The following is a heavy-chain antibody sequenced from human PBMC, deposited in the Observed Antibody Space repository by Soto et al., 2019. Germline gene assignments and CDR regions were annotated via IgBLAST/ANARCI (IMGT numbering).Heavy chain of an antibody. CDR3: ARQLHSGSYSGEADY. V-gene: IGHV5-10-1*01. CDR1: GYSFTSYW. D-gene: IGHD1-26*01. CDR2: IDPSDSYT. J-gene: IGHJ4*02. Sequence: PGESLKISCKGSGYSFTSYWISWVRQMPGKGLEWMGRIDPSDSYTNYSPSFQGHVTISADKSISTAYLQWSSLKASDTAMYYCARQLHSGSYSGEADYWGRGTLVTVSS.